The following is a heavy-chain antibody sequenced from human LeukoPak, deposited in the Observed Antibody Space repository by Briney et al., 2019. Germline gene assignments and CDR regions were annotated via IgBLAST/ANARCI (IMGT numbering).Heavy chain of an antibody. Sequence: HPGRSLRLSCAASGFTFSSYGMHWVRQAPGKGLEWVAVISYDGSNKYYADSVKGRFTISRDNSKNTLYLQMNSLRAEDTAVYYCAKGSSGGDYWWATPLYYYMDVWGKGTTVTVSS. V-gene: IGHV3-30*18. CDR2: ISYDGSNK. CDR3: AKGSSGGDYWWATPLYYYMDV. D-gene: IGHD4-17*01. J-gene: IGHJ6*03. CDR1: GFTFSSYG.